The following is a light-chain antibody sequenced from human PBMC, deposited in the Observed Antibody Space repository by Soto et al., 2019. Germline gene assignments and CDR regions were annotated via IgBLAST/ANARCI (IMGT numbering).Light chain of an antibody. CDR2: DAS. V-gene: IGKV3-11*01. CDR1: HSVSSY. J-gene: IGKJ4*01. CDR3: QQRSDWPPLT. Sequence: EIVWTQSPATLSLSPGERATLSCRASHSVSSYLCWYQQKPGQAPRLLIYDASNRATGIPARFSGSGSWTDFTLTISSLEPEDFAVYYCQQRSDWPPLTFGGGTKVEIK.